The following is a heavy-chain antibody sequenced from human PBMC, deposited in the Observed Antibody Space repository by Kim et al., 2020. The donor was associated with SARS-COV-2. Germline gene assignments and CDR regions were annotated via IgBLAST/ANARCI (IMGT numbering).Heavy chain of an antibody. J-gene: IGHJ4*02. Sequence: SETLSLTCTVSGGSISSYYWSWIRQPPGKGLEWIGYIYYSGSTNYNPSLKSRVTISVDTSKNQFSLKLSSVTAADTAVYYCARATEGYSSGWYLDYGGQGTLVTVSS. CDR2: IYYSGST. CDR1: GGSISSYY. CDR3: ARATEGYSSGWYLDY. V-gene: IGHV4-59*13. D-gene: IGHD6-19*01.